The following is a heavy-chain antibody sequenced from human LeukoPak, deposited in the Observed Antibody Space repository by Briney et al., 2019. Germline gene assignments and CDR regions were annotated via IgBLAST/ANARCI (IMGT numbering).Heavy chain of an antibody. CDR3: ARRCGGDCYSDLIFDF. V-gene: IGHV3-11*04. J-gene: IGHJ4*02. CDR1: GFTFSDYY. D-gene: IGHD2-21*02. Sequence: GGSLRLSCAASGFTFSDYYMSWIRQAPGKGLEWVSYISSSGSTIYYADSVKGRFTISRDNAKNSLYLQMNSLRAEDTAVYYCARRCGGDCYSDLIFDFWGQGTLVTVSS. CDR2: ISSSGSTI.